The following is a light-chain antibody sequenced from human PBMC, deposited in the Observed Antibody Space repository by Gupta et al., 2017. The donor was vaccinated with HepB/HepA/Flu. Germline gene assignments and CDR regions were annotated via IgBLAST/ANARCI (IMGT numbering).Light chain of an antibody. CDR1: SSDVGGYNY. Sequence: QSALTQPRSVSGSPGQSVTISCTGTSSDVGGYNYVSWYQQHPGKAPKLMIYEVSKRPSGVPDRFSGSKSGNTASLTISGLQAEDEADYYCCSYAGSYTFGFGTGTKVTVL. V-gene: IGLV2-11*01. CDR3: CSYAGSYTFG. J-gene: IGLJ1*01. CDR2: EVS.